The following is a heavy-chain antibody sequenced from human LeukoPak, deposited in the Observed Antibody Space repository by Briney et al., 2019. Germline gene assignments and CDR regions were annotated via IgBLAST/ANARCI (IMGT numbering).Heavy chain of an antibody. CDR1: GGSFSGYY. V-gene: IGHV4-34*01. J-gene: IGHJ3*02. CDR2: INHSGST. CDR3: ARGRARATVAFDI. D-gene: IGHD1-26*01. Sequence: PSETLSLTCAVYGGSFSGYYWSWIRQPPGKGLEWIGEINHSGSTNYNPSLKSRVTISVDTSKNQFSLKLSSVTAADTAVYYCARGRARATVAFDIWGQGTMVTVSS.